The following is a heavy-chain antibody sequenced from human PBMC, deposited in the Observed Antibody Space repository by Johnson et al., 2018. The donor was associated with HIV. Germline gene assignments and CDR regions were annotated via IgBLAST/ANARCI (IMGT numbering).Heavy chain of an antibody. CDR3: ARNYYDSSGLDLWAFDI. CDR1: GFTFSSYG. Sequence: QVQLVESGGGVVQPGRSLRLSCAASGFTFSSYGMHWVRQAPGKGLEWVAVISYDAGNKYYADSVKGRFTISRDNAKNSLYLQMNSLRAEDTALYYCARNYYDSSGLDLWAFDIWGQGTMVTVSS. D-gene: IGHD3-22*01. V-gene: IGHV3-30*03. J-gene: IGHJ3*02. CDR2: ISYDAGNK.